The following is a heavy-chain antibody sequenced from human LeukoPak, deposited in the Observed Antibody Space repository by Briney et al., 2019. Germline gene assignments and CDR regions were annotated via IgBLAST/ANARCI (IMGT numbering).Heavy chain of an antibody. CDR3: ARAHCSSTSCPGDY. V-gene: IGHV3-20*04. J-gene: IGHJ4*02. CDR1: GFTFDDYG. D-gene: IGHD2-2*01. Sequence: GGSLRLSCAASGFTFDDYGMTWVRQAPGKGLEWVPGISWNGGSTGYADSVKGRFTISRDNAKNSLSLQMNSLRAEDTALYYCARAHCSSTSCPGDYWGQGTLVTVSS. CDR2: ISWNGGST.